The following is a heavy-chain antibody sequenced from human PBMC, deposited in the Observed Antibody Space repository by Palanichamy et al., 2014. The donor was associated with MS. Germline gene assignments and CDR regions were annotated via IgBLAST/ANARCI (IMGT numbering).Heavy chain of an antibody. D-gene: IGHD3-3*01. J-gene: IGHJ6*02. Sequence: EVQLLESGGGLVQPGGSLRLSCAASGFTFSSYAMSWVRQAPGKGLEWVSAISGSGGSTYYADSVKGRFTISRDNSKNTLYLQMNSLRAEDTAVYYCAKIQRGNDFWSGYPRHLYYYYYGMDVWGQGTTVTVSS. CDR1: GFTFSSYA. V-gene: IGHV3-23*01. CDR3: AKIQRGNDFWSGYPRHLYYYYYGMDV. CDR2: ISGSGGST.